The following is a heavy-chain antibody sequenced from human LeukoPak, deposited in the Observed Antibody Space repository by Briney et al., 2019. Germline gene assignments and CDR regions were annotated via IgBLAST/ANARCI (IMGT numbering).Heavy chain of an antibody. CDR2: INPSGGNT. CDR1: EYTFTSYY. Sequence: ASVKVSCKASEYTFTSYYMHWVRQAPGQGLEWMGIINPSGGNTSYAQKFQGRVTMTRDTSTSTVYMELSSLRSEDTAVYYCARDVPYSSGWSYYYYYGMDVWGQGTTVTVSS. V-gene: IGHV1-46*01. D-gene: IGHD6-19*01. CDR3: ARDVPYSSGWSYYYYYGMDV. J-gene: IGHJ6*02.